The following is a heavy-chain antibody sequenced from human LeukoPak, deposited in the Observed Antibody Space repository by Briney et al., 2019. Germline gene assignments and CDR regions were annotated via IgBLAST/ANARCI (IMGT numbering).Heavy chain of an antibody. J-gene: IGHJ4*02. Sequence: PGGSLRLSCVVSGFTFSSFAMNWVRQAPGKGLEWVSLIWYDGTNKYYADSVKGRFTISRDNYKNTLYLKMNSLRAEDTAIYYCARSLLYGTNWYGRSDFWGKGTLVTVSS. CDR1: GFTFSSFA. V-gene: IGHV3-33*08. D-gene: IGHD6-13*01. CDR3: ARSLLYGTNWYGRSDF. CDR2: IWYDGTNK.